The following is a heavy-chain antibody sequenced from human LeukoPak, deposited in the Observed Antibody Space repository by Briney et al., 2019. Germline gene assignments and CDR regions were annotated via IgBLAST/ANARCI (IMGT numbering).Heavy chain of an antibody. CDR3: ARGETYYYDSGVYSPVGTDY. Sequence: ASVKVSCTASGGTFSSYAISWVRQAPGQGLEWMGGIIPIFGTANYAQKFQGRVTITADESTSTAYMELSSLRSEDTAVYYCARGETYYYDSGVYSPVGTDYGGQEPRAPVSS. CDR1: GGTFSSYA. D-gene: IGHD3-22*01. CDR2: IIPIFGTA. V-gene: IGHV1-69*13. J-gene: IGHJ4*02.